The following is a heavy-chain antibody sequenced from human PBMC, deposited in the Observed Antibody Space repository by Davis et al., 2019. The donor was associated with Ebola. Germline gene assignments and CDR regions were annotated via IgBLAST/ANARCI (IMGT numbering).Heavy chain of an antibody. V-gene: IGHV4-59*08. D-gene: IGHD5-24*01. Sequence: SETLSLTCTVSGGSISSYYWSWIRQPPGKGLEWIGYIYYSGSTNYNPSLKSRVTISVDTSKNQFSLKLSSVTAADTAVYYCAKMATIGHYFDHWGQGTLVIVSS. CDR1: GGSISSYY. CDR2: IYYSGST. CDR3: AKMATIGHYFDH. J-gene: IGHJ4*02.